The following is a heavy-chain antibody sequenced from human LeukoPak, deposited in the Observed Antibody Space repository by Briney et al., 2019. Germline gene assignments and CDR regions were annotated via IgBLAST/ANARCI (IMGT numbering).Heavy chain of an antibody. D-gene: IGHD1-26*01. Sequence: ASVKVSCKVSGYTLTELSMHWVRQAPGEGLEWMGGFDPEDGETIYAQKFQGRVTMTEDTSTDTAYMELSSLRSEDTAVYYCARKATRFGIVGATEAGFDYWGQGTLVTVSS. CDR3: ARKATRFGIVGATEAGFDY. V-gene: IGHV1-24*01. J-gene: IGHJ4*02. CDR2: FDPEDGET. CDR1: GYTLTELS.